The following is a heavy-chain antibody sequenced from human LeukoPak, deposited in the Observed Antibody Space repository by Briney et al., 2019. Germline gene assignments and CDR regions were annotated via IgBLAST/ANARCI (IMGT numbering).Heavy chain of an antibody. CDR1: GFTFSSYA. CDR2: ISGSGGST. D-gene: IGHD3-10*01. J-gene: IGHJ4*02. V-gene: IGHV3-23*01. Sequence: PGGSLRLSCAASGFTFSSYAMSWVRQAPGKGLEWVSAISGSGGSTYYADSVKGRFTISRDNSKNTLYLQMNSLRAEDTAVYYCAKGEALLWFGESAVGYRGQGTLVTVSS. CDR3: AKGEALLWFGESAVGY.